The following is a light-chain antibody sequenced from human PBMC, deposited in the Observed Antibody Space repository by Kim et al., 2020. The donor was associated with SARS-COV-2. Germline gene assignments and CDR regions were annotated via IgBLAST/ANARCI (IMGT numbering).Light chain of an antibody. CDR2: DVG. Sequence: GQSITISCAGTSSDVGAYKYVSWYQQHPGKAPKLLIYDVGDRPSGVSNRFSGSKSGNTASLTISGLQAEDEADYYCTSYTSSSTYVFGTGTKVNVL. CDR3: TSYTSSSTYV. CDR1: SSDVGAYKY. V-gene: IGLV2-14*03. J-gene: IGLJ1*01.